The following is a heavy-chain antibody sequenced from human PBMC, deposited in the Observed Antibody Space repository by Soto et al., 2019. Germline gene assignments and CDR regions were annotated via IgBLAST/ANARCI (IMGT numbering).Heavy chain of an antibody. D-gene: IGHD6-13*01. V-gene: IGHV3-9*01. CDR2: ITWNSGYI. CDR3: AKALYGSSSSPIDY. J-gene: IGHJ4*02. CDR1: GFTFDDYA. Sequence: PGGSLRLSCAASGFTFDDYAMHWVRQAPGKGLEWVSYITWNSGYIGYADSVKGRFTISRDNANNSLYLQMNSLKPEGTAFYYCAKALYGSSSSPIDYWGQGTLVTVSS.